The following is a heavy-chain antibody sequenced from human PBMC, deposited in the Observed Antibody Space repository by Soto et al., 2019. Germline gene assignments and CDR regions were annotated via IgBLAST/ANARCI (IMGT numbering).Heavy chain of an antibody. CDR2: IYYSGST. D-gene: IGHD3-10*01. J-gene: IGHJ5*02. CDR3: ARARVRGGPRENWFDP. Sequence: QVQLQESGPGLVKPSQTLSLTCTVSGGSISSGGYYWSWIRQHPGKGLEWIGYIYYSGSTYYNPSLKGQVTISVDTFKNQFSLKLSSVNAADTAVYYCARARVRGGPRENWFDPWGQGTLVTVSS. CDR1: GGSISSGGYY. V-gene: IGHV4-31*01.